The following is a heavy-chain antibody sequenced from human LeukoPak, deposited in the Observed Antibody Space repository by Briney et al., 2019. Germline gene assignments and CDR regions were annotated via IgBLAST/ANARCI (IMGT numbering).Heavy chain of an antibody. CDR2: IYTSGST. CDR3: ATGGDYYYYYGMDV. CDR1: GGSISSYY. J-gene: IGHJ6*02. Sequence: SETPSLTCTVSGGSISSYYWSWIRQPAGKGLEWIGRIYTSGSTNYNPSLKSRVTMSVDTSKNQFSLKLSSVTAADTAVYYCATGGDYYYYYGMDVWGQGTTVTVSS. V-gene: IGHV4-4*07. D-gene: IGHD4-17*01.